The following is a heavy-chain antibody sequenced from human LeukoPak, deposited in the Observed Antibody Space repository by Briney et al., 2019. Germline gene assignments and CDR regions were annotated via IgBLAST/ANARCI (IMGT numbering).Heavy chain of an antibody. CDR1: GFTFSSYG. CDR3: AKARTFYDSSGSHEDLFDY. J-gene: IGHJ4*02. CDR2: ISGSGGST. D-gene: IGHD3-22*01. Sequence: GGSLRLSCVASGFTFSSYGMNWVRQAPGKGLEWVSAISGSGGSTYYADSVKGRFTISRDNSKNTLYLQMNSLRAEDTAVYYCAKARTFYDSSGSHEDLFDYWGQGTLVTVSS. V-gene: IGHV3-23*01.